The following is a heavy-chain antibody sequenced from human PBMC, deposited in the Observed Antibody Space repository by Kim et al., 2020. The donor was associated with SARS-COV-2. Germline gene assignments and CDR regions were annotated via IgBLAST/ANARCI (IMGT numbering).Heavy chain of an antibody. CDR3: ARMGDFWSGYYIYYFDY. CDR1: GFTFSSYS. CDR2: ISSSSSTI. J-gene: IGHJ4*02. Sequence: GGSLRLSCAASGFTFSSYSMNWVRQAPGKGLEWVSYISSSSSTIYYADSVKGRFTISRDNAKNSLYLQMNSLRDEDTAVYYCARMGDFWSGYYIYYFDYWGQGTLVTVSS. V-gene: IGHV3-48*02. D-gene: IGHD3-3*01.